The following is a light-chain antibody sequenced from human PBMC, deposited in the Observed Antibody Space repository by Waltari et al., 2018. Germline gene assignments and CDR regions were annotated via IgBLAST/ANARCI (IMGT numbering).Light chain of an antibody. CDR1: NRDVGGYNI. J-gene: IGLJ2*01. V-gene: IGLV2-23*02. Sequence: ALTSPSPVSGFPGKSITIPCPGTNRDVGGYNIVSWYQQHPGKAPKLMIYEVSKRPSGVSNRFSGSKSGNTASLTISGLQAEDEADYYCCSYAGSSTFDVVFGGGTKLTVL. CDR3: CSYAGSSTFDVV. CDR2: EVS.